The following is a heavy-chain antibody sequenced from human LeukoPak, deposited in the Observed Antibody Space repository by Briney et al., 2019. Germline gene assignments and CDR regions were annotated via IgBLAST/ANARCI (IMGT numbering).Heavy chain of an antibody. D-gene: IGHD1-20*01. Sequence: SETLSLTCTVSGDSISSGDYYWTWIRQPAGKGLEWIGRIYSSGSTNYNPSLKSRLTISLDTSKNQFSLKLSSVTAADTALYYCARGNWNYFDYWGQGTLVPVSS. CDR3: ARGNWNYFDY. J-gene: IGHJ4*02. CDR2: IYSSGST. V-gene: IGHV4-61*02. CDR1: GDSISSGDYY.